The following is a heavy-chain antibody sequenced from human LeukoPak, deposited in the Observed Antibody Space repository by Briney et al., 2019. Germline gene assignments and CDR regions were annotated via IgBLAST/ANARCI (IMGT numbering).Heavy chain of an antibody. CDR3: AKDRVYYFDSSGYSCDY. V-gene: IGHV3-23*01. D-gene: IGHD3-22*01. CDR2: TSGGGGTT. J-gene: IGHJ4*02. CDR1: GFTISNYA. Sequence: GGSLRLSCAASGFTISNYAMSWVRQAPGKGLEWVSGTSGGGGTTYYADSVKGRFTISRDNSKNTLYLQMHSLRAEDTAVYYCAKDRVYYFDSSGYSCDYWGQGSLVTVSS.